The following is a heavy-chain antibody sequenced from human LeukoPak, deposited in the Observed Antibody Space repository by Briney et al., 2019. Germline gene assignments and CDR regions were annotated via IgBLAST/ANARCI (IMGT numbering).Heavy chain of an antibody. CDR3: ARGWELLSAFDI. Sequence: PGGSLRLSCAASGFTFSSYSMNWVRQAPGKGLEWVSYISSSSSTIYYADSVKGRFTISRDNAKNSLYLQMNSLRAEDTAVCYCARGWELLSAFDIWGQGTMVTVSS. CDR1: GFTFSSYS. D-gene: IGHD1-26*01. CDR2: ISSSSSTI. V-gene: IGHV3-48*01. J-gene: IGHJ3*02.